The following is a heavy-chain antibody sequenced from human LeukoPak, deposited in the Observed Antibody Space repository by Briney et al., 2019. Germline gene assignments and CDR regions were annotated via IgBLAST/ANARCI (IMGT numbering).Heavy chain of an antibody. V-gene: IGHV4-59*08. Sequence: SETLSLTCTVSGGSISSYYWSWIRQPPGKGLEWIGYIYYSGSTNYNPSLKSRVTISVDTSKNQFSLKLSFVTAADTAVYYCARMTTVKFGYYYYGMDVWGQGTTVTVSS. CDR1: GGSISSYY. D-gene: IGHD4-4*01. CDR2: IYYSGST. J-gene: IGHJ6*02. CDR3: ARMTTVKFGYYYYGMDV.